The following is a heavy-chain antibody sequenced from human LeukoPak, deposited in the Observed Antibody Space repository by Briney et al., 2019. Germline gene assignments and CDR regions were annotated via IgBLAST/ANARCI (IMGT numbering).Heavy chain of an antibody. CDR2: IFTGGST. J-gene: IGHJ4*02. CDR3: ARDRTICGVGGHRFDV. D-gene: IGHD3-3*01. Sequence: GESLRLSCAASGFTDSSNYMNWVRQAPGEGLEWVSLIFTGGSTFYEESVKGRFTISRDNSKNTMSLQMSGLKAEDTAVYYCARDRTICGVGGHRFDVWGQGTLVTVSS. CDR1: GFTDSSNY. V-gene: IGHV3-66*01.